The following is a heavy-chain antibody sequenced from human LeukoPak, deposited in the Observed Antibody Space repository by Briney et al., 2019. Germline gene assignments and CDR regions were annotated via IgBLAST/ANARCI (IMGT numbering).Heavy chain of an antibody. D-gene: IGHD4-17*01. J-gene: IGHJ4*02. V-gene: IGHV4-61*02. CDR1: GGSISSGSYY. CDR3: ARTPGTPYAEMTTVTTPSLYYFDY. CDR2: IYTSGST. Sequence: SETLSLTCTVSGGSISSGSYYWSWIRQPAGKGLEWIGRIYTSGSTNYNPSLKSRVTISVDTSKNQFSLKLSSVTAADTAVYYCARTPGTPYAEMTTVTTPSLYYFDYWGQGTLVTVSS.